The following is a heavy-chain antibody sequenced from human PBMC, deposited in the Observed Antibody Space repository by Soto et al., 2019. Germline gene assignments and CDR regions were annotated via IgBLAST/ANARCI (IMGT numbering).Heavy chain of an antibody. CDR2: INHSGST. Sequence: PSETLSLTCAVFGGSFSGFYWSWIRQPPGKGLEWIGEINHSGSTNYNPSLKSRVTISVDTSKNQFSLKLSSVTAADTAVYYCARAPQPDWFDPWGQGTLVTSPQ. CDR3: ARAPQPDWFDP. D-gene: IGHD2-2*01. CDR1: GGSFSGFY. V-gene: IGHV4-34*01. J-gene: IGHJ5*02.